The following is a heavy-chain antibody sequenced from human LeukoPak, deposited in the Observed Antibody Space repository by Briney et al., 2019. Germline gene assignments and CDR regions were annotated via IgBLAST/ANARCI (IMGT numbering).Heavy chain of an antibody. V-gene: IGHV4-61*01. CDR1: GGSISSSYY. CDR2: IYYSGST. CDR3: ARDRGQQLGDAFDI. Sequence: SSETLSLTCAVSGGSISSSYYWSWIRQPPGKGLEWIGYIYYSGSTNYNPSLKSRVTISVDTSKNQFSLKLSSVTAADTAVYYCARDRGQQLGDAFDIWGQGTMVTVSS. J-gene: IGHJ3*02. D-gene: IGHD6-6*01.